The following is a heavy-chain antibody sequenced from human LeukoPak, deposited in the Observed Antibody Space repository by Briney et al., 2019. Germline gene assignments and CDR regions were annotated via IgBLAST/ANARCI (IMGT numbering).Heavy chain of an antibody. J-gene: IGHJ4*02. Sequence: GGSLRLSCAASGFTFSNYWMHWVRQAPGKGLVWVSRISSDESSTTYADSVKGRFTISRDNAKNSLYLQVNSLRAEGTAVYYCARAGGSTVSHSDYWGQGTLVTVSS. V-gene: IGHV3-74*01. D-gene: IGHD4-17*01. CDR1: GFTFSNYW. CDR3: ARAGGSTVSHSDY. CDR2: ISSDESST.